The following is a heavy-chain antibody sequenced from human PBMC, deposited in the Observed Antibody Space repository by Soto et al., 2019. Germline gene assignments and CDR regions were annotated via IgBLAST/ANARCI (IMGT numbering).Heavy chain of an antibody. Sequence: QVQLVQSGAEVKKPGASVKVSCKASGYTFTSYYMHWVRQAPGQGLEWMGIINPSGGSTSYAQKFQGRVTMTRDTSTSTVYMELSSLRSEDTAVYYCARGRRVLGDCSGGSCYPQDYWGQGTLVTVSS. V-gene: IGHV1-46*01. CDR1: GYTFTSYY. D-gene: IGHD2-15*01. CDR3: ARGRRVLGDCSGGSCYPQDY. CDR2: INPSGGST. J-gene: IGHJ4*02.